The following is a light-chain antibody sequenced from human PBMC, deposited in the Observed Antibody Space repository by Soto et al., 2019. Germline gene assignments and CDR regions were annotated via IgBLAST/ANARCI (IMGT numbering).Light chain of an antibody. Sequence: DIQMTQTPSTLSASVGDRVTITCRASQNIATWLAWYQQKPGKAPKLLIYKASNLQSGVPSRFSGSGSGTESTLSISSLQPDDFANYYCQQYSSFPTFGQGTKVDIK. CDR2: KAS. CDR3: QQYSSFPT. V-gene: IGKV1-5*03. J-gene: IGKJ1*01. CDR1: QNIATW.